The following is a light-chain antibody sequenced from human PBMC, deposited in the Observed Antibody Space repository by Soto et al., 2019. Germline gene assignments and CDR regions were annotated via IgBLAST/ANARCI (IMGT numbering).Light chain of an antibody. CDR3: QQYHYWWT. Sequence: MELTQSPGTLSLSPGERATLSCRAIQSVTSNYLAWYQQKPGKAPRILIFAASSRATGIPDKFSGSGSGKDFSLTISRQEPEDFAVYYCQQYHYWWTFGQGTKVDIK. V-gene: IGKV3-20*01. CDR1: QSVTSNY. J-gene: IGKJ1*01. CDR2: AAS.